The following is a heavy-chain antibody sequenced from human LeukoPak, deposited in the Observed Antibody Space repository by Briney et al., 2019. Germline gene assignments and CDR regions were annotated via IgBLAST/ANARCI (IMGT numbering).Heavy chain of an antibody. CDR1: GFTFSSYW. D-gene: IGHD3-22*01. Sequence: GGSLRLSCAASGFTFSSYWMSWVRQAPGKGLEWVANIKQDGSEKYYVDSVKGRFTISRDNAKNSLYLQMNSLRAEDTAVYYCARDRATTMIVAVRYWGQGTLVTVSS. J-gene: IGHJ4*02. CDR2: IKQDGSEK. V-gene: IGHV3-7*01. CDR3: ARDRATTMIVAVRY.